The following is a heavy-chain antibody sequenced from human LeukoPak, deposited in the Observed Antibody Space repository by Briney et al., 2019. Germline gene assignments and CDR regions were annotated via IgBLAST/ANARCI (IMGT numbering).Heavy chain of an antibody. J-gene: IGHJ4*02. CDR1: GGSFSGYY. CDR2: INHSGST. D-gene: IGHD2-15*01. Sequence: PSETLSLTCAVCGGSFSGYYWSWIRQPPGKGLEWIGEINHSGSTNYNPSLKSRVTISVDTSKNQFSLKLSSVTAADTAVYYCARALGYCSGGSCYLDYWGQGTLVTVSS. CDR3: ARALGYCSGGSCYLDY. V-gene: IGHV4-34*01.